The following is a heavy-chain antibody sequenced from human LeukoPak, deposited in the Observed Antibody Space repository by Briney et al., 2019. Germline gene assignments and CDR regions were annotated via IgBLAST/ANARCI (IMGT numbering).Heavy chain of an antibody. CDR1: GGSISSSSYY. Sequence: SETLSLTCTVSGGSISSSSYYWSWIRQPPGKGLEWIGYIYYSGSTYYNPSLKSRVTISVDTSKNQFSLKLSSVTAADTAVYYCAGSSIGPNWFDPWGQGTLVTVSS. CDR3: AGSSIGPNWFDP. J-gene: IGHJ5*02. V-gene: IGHV4-30-4*01. CDR2: IYYSGST. D-gene: IGHD2-15*01.